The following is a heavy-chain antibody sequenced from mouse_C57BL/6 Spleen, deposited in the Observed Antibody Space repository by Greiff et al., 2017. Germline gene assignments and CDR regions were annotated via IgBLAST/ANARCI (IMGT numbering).Heavy chain of an antibody. Sequence: EVQLVESGPELVKPGASVKISCKASGYSFTDYNMNWVKQSNGKSLEWIGVINPNYGTTSYNQKFKGKATLTVDQSSSTAYMQLNSLTSEDSAVYYCARSRAYYSNYGGYYYAMDYWGQGTSVTVSS. D-gene: IGHD2-5*01. V-gene: IGHV1-39*01. CDR3: ARSRAYYSNYGGYYYAMDY. CDR2: INPNYGTT. J-gene: IGHJ4*01. CDR1: GYSFTDYN.